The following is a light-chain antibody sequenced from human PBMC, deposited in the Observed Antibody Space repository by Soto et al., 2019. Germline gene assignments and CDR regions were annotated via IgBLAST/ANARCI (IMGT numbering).Light chain of an antibody. J-gene: IGKJ5*01. CDR1: QRVSSY. CDR3: QQRSNWPPIT. V-gene: IGKV3-11*01. Sequence: LLMQISSRLSLSPGQRATLSCKASQRVSSYLAWYQQKPGQAPRLLIYDASNRATGIPARFSGSGSGTDLTLTISSLEPEEFAVYYCQQRSNWPPITFGQGTRLDIK. CDR2: DAS.